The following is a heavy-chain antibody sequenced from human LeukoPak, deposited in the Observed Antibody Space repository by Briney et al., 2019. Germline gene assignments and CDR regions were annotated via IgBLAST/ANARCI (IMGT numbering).Heavy chain of an antibody. D-gene: IGHD6-19*01. CDR2: IRYDGSNK. J-gene: IGHJ4*02. CDR3: AKSDQWLSLDY. Sequence: GGSLRLSCAASGLRFNSHGMHWARQAPGKGLAWVAFIRYDGSNKYYADSVKGRFTISRDNSKNTLSLQMNSLRTEDTAVYYCAKSDQWLSLDYWGQGTLVTVSA. CDR1: GLRFNSHG. V-gene: IGHV3-30*02.